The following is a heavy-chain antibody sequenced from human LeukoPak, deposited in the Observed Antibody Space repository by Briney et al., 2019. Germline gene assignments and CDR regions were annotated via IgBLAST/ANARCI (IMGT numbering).Heavy chain of an antibody. D-gene: IGHD1-14*01. CDR1: GFTFSSYG. CDR2: IWFDGSKK. CDR3: ATGVGHAFGI. V-gene: IGHV3-33*03. Sequence: GGSLRLSCAASGFTFSSYGFYWVRQPPGKGLEWVALIWFDGSKKYYADSVKGRFTISRDNAKNTLYLQMNSLRAEDTAVYYCATGVGHAFGIWGQGTMVTVSS. J-gene: IGHJ3*02.